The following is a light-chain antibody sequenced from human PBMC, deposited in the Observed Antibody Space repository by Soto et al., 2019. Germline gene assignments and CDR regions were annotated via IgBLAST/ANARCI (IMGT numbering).Light chain of an antibody. J-gene: IGKJ5*01. CDR1: QSISSY. CDR3: QQYDTYPIT. Sequence: DIQMTQSPSSLSASVGDRFTITCRASQSISSYLNWYQQKPGKAPKLLIYAASSLQSGVPSRFSGSGSETDFTLTISSLQPEDFATYYCQQYDTYPITFGQGTRLEIK. CDR2: AAS. V-gene: IGKV1-39*01.